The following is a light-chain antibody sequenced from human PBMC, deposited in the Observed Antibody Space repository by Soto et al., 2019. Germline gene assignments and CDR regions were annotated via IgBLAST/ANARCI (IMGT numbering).Light chain of an antibody. CDR3: QPYTTYAT. J-gene: IGKJ1*01. CDR2: DAS. Sequence: GVWISMAGGASQSISSWLAWYQQKPGKAPKLLIYDASSLESGVPSRFSGSGSGTELALSTVRAYPQDRATYHSQPYTTYATFARGTKVDIK. V-gene: IGKV1-5*01. CDR1: QSISSW.